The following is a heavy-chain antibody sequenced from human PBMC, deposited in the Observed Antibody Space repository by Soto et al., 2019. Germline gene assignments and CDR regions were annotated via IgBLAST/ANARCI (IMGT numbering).Heavy chain of an antibody. CDR2: ISSSSSTI. D-gene: IGHD1-7*01. CDR1: GFTFSRYS. CDR3: ARGDNWNYFGYMDV. V-gene: IGHV3-48*01. Sequence: LSLTCAASGFTFSRYSMNWVRQAPGKRLEWVSYISSSSSTIYYADSVKGRFTISRDNAKNSLYLQMNSLRAEDTAVYYCARGDNWNYFGYMDVWGKGTTVTVSS. J-gene: IGHJ6*03.